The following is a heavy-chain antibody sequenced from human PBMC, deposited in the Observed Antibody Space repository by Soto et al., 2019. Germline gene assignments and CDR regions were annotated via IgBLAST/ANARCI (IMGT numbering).Heavy chain of an antibody. CDR1: GGSISSYY. Sequence: SETLSLTCTVSGGSISSYYWSWIRQPPGKGLEWIGYIYYNVNTNYNPSLKSRVTISVDTSKNQFSLKLSSVTAADTAVYYCVRGVPFDYWGQGTLVTVSS. V-gene: IGHV4-59*01. J-gene: IGHJ4*02. CDR3: VRGVPFDY. CDR2: IYYNVNT.